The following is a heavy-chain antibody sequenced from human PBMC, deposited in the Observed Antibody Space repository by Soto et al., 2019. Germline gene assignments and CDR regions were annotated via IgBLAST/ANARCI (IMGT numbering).Heavy chain of an antibody. J-gene: IGHJ1*01. Sequence: QVHLVQSRADVKTPGASVKVSCAASKYVFTDYYIHCVRQAPGQGLEWRVWLNPNSGATKYAQRFQGRVTMTSDTYTNTAYMELSRLTSDDTAVYCCARPGRQEFGVYADFQDWGQGTLVTVSS. CDR2: LNPNSGAT. D-gene: IGHD2-8*01. CDR3: ARPGRQEFGVYADFQD. CDR1: KYVFTDYY. V-gene: IGHV1-2*02.